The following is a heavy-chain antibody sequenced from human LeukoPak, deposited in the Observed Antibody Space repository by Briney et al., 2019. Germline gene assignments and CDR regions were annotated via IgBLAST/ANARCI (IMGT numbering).Heavy chain of an antibody. J-gene: IGHJ4*02. CDR3: ARGPSKLGHLRYYFDY. Sequence: GGSLRLSCAASGFTFSSYSMNWVRQAPGKGLEWVSSISSSSSYIYYADSVKGRFTISRDNAKNSLYLQMNSLRAEDTAVYYCARGPSKLGHLRYYFDYRGQGTLVTVSS. D-gene: IGHD1/OR15-1a*01. CDR2: ISSSSSYI. V-gene: IGHV3-21*01. CDR1: GFTFSSYS.